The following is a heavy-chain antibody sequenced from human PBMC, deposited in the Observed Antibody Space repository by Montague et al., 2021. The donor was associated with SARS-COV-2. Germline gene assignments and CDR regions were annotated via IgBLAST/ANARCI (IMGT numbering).Heavy chain of an antibody. D-gene: IGHD3-10*01. CDR1: GFIFSNSA. CDR2: SSGSDGGT. Sequence: SWRFSCAASGFIFSNSAMNWVRQAPGKGLEWVSGSSGSDGGTHYADSVKGRFTISRDNSKNVLYLQMNSLRAEDTALYYCAKDSYYYGLGYGMDVWGQGTTVTVSS. J-gene: IGHJ6*02. CDR3: AKDSYYYGLGYGMDV. V-gene: IGHV3-23*01.